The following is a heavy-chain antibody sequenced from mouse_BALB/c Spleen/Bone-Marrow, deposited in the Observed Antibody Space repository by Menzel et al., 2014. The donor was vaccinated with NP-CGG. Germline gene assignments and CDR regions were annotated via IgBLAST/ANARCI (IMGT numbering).Heavy chain of an antibody. CDR3: ARDDYDDQYYFDH. CDR2: ISSGGST. V-gene: IGHV5-6-5*01. D-gene: IGHD2-4*01. Sequence: EVMLVESGGGLVKPGGSLKLSCAASGFTFSSYAMSWVRQTPEKRLEWVASISSGGSTYYPDSVKGRFTISRDNARNILYLQMSSLRSEDTAMYYCARDDYDDQYYFDHWGQGTTLTVSS. CDR1: GFTFSSYA. J-gene: IGHJ2*01.